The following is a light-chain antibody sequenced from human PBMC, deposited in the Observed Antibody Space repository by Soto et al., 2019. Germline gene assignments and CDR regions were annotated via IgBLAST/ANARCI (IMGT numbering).Light chain of an antibody. CDR3: QQYGPSPPT. J-gene: IGKJ3*01. CDR1: QSVSRNS. CDR2: GAS. Sequence: EIVLTQSPGTLSLSPGERATLSCRASQSVSRNSLAWYQQQPGQAPRLLIYGASSRATDIPDRFSGSGSGTDFTLIVSRLEPEDFAVYFCQQYGPSPPTFGPGTKVDIK. V-gene: IGKV3-20*01.